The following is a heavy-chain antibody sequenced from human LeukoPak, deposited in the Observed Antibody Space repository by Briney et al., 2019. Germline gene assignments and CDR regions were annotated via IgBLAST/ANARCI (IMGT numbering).Heavy chain of an antibody. D-gene: IGHD4/OR15-4a*01. V-gene: IGHV3-48*03. CDR3: ARGGAFYYYMDV. CDR2: ISSSGSTM. J-gene: IGHJ6*03. CDR1: GFTFSSYE. Sequence: GGSLRLSCAASGFTFSSYEMNWVRQAPGKGLEWVSYISSSGSTMYYADSVKGRFTISRDNAKNSLYLQMNSLRAEDTAVYYCARGGAFYYYMDVWGKGTTVTVSS.